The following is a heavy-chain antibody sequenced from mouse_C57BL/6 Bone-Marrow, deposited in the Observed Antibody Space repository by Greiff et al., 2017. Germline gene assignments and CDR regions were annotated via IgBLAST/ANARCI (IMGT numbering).Heavy chain of an antibody. J-gene: IGHJ4*01. Sequence: VKLVESGPELVKPGASVKISCKASGYAFSSSWMNWVKQRPGKGLEWIGRIYPGDGDTHYNGKFKGKATLTADKSSSTAYMQLSRLTSEDSAVYFCARRVAYYSYYDAMDYWGQGTSVTVSS. CDR1: GYAFSSSW. V-gene: IGHV1-82*01. CDR3: ARRVAYYSYYDAMDY. D-gene: IGHD2-12*01. CDR2: IYPGDGDT.